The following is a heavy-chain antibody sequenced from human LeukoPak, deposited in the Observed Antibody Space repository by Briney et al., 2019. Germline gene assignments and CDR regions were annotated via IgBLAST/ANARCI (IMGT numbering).Heavy chain of an antibody. J-gene: IGHJ4*02. Sequence: ASVKVSCKASGYTLTSYGISCVRQAPGQGLEWMGWINAYNDNTNYAQKLQGRVTMTTDTSTSTAYMELRSLRSDDTAVYYCARDHWSDDYVWGSYGYWGQGTLVTVSS. CDR1: GYTLTSYG. CDR2: INAYNDNT. D-gene: IGHD3-16*01. CDR3: ARDHWSDDYVWGSYGY. V-gene: IGHV1-18*01.